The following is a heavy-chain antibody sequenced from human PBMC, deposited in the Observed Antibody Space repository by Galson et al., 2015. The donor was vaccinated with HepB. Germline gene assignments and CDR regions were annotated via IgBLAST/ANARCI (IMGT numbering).Heavy chain of an antibody. CDR2: ISYDGSNK. CDR1: GFTFSSHA. V-gene: IGHV3-30-3*01. CDR3: ASLDYYYGMDV. J-gene: IGHJ6*02. Sequence: SLRLSCAASGFTFSSHAMHWVRQAPGKGLEWVAVISYDGSNKYYADSVKGRFTISRDNSKNTLYLQMNSLRAEDTAVYYCASLDYYYGMDVWGQGTMVTVSS.